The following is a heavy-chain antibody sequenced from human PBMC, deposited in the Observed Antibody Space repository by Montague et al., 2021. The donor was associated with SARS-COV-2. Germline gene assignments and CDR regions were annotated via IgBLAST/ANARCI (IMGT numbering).Heavy chain of an antibody. CDR3: AGSAYRLLFSASYYGLDV. Sequence: SETLSLTCAVYGGSFSGYYWSWIRQPPGTGLEWVGKISHSGSTNYNQSLKSRVPISIDTSKYQFSLKLSFVTAADTAAYYCAGSAYRLLFSASYYGLDVWGQGTTVTVSS. CDR2: ISHSGST. D-gene: IGHD2-2*01. J-gene: IGHJ6*02. CDR1: GGSFSGYY. V-gene: IGHV4-34*01.